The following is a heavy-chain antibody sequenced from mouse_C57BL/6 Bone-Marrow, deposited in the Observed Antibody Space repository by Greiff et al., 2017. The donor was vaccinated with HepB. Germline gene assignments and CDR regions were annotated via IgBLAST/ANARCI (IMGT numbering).Heavy chain of an antibody. CDR3: AIAYDGLDY. J-gene: IGHJ2*01. CDR2: IWSGGST. CDR1: GFSLTSYG. Sequence: QVQLQQSGPGLVQPSQSLSITCTVSGFSLTSYGVHWVRQSPGKGLEWLGVIWSGGSTDYNAAFISRLSISKDNSKSQVFFKMNSLQADDTAIYYCAIAYDGLDYWGQGTTLTVSS. V-gene: IGHV2-2*01. D-gene: IGHD2-3*01.